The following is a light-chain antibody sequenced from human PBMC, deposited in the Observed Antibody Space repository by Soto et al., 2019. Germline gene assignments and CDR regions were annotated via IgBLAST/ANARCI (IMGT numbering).Light chain of an antibody. V-gene: IGKV1-13*02. CDR3: QQFNGYSIT. CDR1: QGISSA. J-gene: IGKJ5*01. Sequence: AIQLTQSPSSLSASVGDRVTITCRASQGISSALAWYQQKPGKAPKLLIYDASSLESGVPSRFSGSGSGTDFTLTISSLQPVDFATYYCQQFNGYSITFGQGTRLEIK. CDR2: DAS.